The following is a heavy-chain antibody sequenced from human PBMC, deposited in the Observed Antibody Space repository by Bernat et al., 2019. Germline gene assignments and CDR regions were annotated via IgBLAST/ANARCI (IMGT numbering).Heavy chain of an antibody. CDR2: TYYRSKWYN. D-gene: IGHD6-19*01. Sequence: QVQLQQSGPGLVKPSQTLSLTCAISGDSVSSNSAAWNWIRQSPSRGLEWLGRTYYRSKWYNDYAVSVKSRITINPDTSKNQFSLQLNSVTPEDTAVYYCERDGDVDLVEHSSGWYGGYDDFDIWGKGKMVTVSS. J-gene: IGHJ3*02. CDR1: GDSVSSNSAA. CDR3: ERDGDVDLVEHSSGWYGGYDDFDI. V-gene: IGHV6-1*01.